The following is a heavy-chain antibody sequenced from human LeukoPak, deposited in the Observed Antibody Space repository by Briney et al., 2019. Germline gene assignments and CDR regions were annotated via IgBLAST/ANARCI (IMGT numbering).Heavy chain of an antibody. CDR3: ARAGGNDDHYYYYMDV. CDR2: IGSSSSTI. CDR1: GFTFSSYN. D-gene: IGHD2-15*01. Sequence: PGGSLRLSCAASGFTFSSYNMNWVRQAPGKGLEWVSYIGSSSSTIYYADSVKGRFTISRDNAKNSLYLQMNSLRAEDTAVYYCARAGGNDDHYYYYMDVWGKGTTVTVSS. J-gene: IGHJ6*03. V-gene: IGHV3-48*04.